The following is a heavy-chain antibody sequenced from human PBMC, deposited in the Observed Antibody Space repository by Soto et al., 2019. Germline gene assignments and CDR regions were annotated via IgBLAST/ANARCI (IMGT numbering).Heavy chain of an antibody. Sequence: QVQLVESGGGVVQPGRSLRLSCAASGFTFSSYAMHWVRQAPGKGLEWVAVISYDGSNKYYADSVKGRFTISRDNSKNTLYLEMISLRAEDTAVYYCARAREPVLPYGSGSYVDYWGQGTLVTVSS. V-gene: IGHV3-30-3*01. CDR1: GFTFSSYA. CDR3: ARAREPVLPYGSGSYVDY. D-gene: IGHD3-10*01. CDR2: ISYDGSNK. J-gene: IGHJ4*02.